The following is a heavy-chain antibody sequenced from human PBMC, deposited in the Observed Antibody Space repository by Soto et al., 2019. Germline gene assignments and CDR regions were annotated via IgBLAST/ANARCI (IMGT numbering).Heavy chain of an antibody. CDR1: GFTVSSNY. V-gene: IGHV3-53*01. J-gene: IGHJ6*02. CDR3: ARDSAAAAAGTIFYGYYYYGMDV. Sequence: GGSLRLSCAASGFTVSSNYMSWVRQAPGKGLEWVSVIYSGGSTYYADSVKGRFTISRDNSKNTLYLQMNSLRAEDTAVYYCARDSAAAAAGTIFYGYYYYGMDVSGQGTTVTVSS. D-gene: IGHD6-13*01. CDR2: IYSGGST.